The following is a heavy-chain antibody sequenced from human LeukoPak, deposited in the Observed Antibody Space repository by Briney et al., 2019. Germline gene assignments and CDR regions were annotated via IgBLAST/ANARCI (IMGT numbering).Heavy chain of an antibody. CDR3: ARETLTISRWFDP. D-gene: IGHD4-17*01. V-gene: IGHV4-30-4*01. Sequence: SQTLSLTCTVSGGSISSGAYYWSWIRQPPGKGLEWIGYIYYSGSTYYNPSLKSRVTISVDTSKNQFSLKLTSVTAADTAVYYCARETLTISRWFDPWGQGTLVTVSS. J-gene: IGHJ5*02. CDR2: IYYSGST. CDR1: GGSISSGAYY.